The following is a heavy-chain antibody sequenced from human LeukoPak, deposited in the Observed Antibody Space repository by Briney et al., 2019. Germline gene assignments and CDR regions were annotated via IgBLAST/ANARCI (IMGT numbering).Heavy chain of an antibody. V-gene: IGHV3-7*01. CDR3: ARSQSISGDDAFDI. Sequence: GGSLRLSCAPSGFTFSRYWMTWFRQAPGKGLEWVANIKQDGSEKYYVGSVMGRFTISRDNAKNSLFLQMNSLRAEDTAVYYCARSQSISGDDAFDIWGHGTMVSVSS. CDR2: IKQDGSEK. J-gene: IGHJ3*02. CDR1: GFTFSRYW. D-gene: IGHD3-3*01.